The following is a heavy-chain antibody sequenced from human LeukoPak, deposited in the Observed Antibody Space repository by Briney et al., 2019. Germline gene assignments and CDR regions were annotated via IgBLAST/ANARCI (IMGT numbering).Heavy chain of an antibody. D-gene: IGHD3-22*01. CDR3: ASTYYYDSSGLLFQH. CDR1: GGSISSSSYY. J-gene: IGHJ1*01. CDR2: IYYSGST. Sequence: SETLSLTCTVSGGSISSSSYYWGWIRQPPGKGLEWIGSIYYSGSTYYNPSLKSRVTISVDTSKNQFSLNLNSVTAADTAVYYCASTYYYDSSGLLFQHWGQGTLVTVSS. V-gene: IGHV4-39*07.